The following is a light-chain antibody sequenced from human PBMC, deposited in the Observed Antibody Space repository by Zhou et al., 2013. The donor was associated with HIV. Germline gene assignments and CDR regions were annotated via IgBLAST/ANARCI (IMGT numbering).Light chain of an antibody. CDR3: QQYNTYPYT. CDR2: KAS. V-gene: IGKV1-5*03. CDR1: QSINAW. Sequence: DIQMTQSPSRLSASVGDRVTITCRASQSINAWLAWYQHKPGKAPKFLIYKASNLESGVPSRFSGSGSGTEFTLTISSLQPDDFATYYCQQYNTYPYTFGQGTKLEIK. J-gene: IGKJ2*01.